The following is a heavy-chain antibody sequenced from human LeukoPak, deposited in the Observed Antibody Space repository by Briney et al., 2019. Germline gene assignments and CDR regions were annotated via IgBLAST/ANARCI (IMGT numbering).Heavy chain of an antibody. CDR3: ARDQKYYDFWSGYLNWFDP. CDR2: IYYSGST. Sequence: PSETLSLTCTVSGGSISSYYWSWIRQPPGKGLEWIGYIYYSGSTNYNPSLKSRVTISVDTSKNQFSLKLSSVTAADTAVYYCARDQKYYDFWSGYLNWFDPWGQGTLVTVSS. J-gene: IGHJ5*02. CDR1: GGSISSYY. D-gene: IGHD3-3*01. V-gene: IGHV4-59*01.